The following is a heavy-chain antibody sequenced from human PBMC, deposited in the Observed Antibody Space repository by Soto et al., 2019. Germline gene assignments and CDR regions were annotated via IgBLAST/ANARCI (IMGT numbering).Heavy chain of an antibody. J-gene: IGHJ4*02. CDR2: IYWDDDK. CDR1: GFSLSTSGVG. D-gene: IGHD5-12*01. CDR3: AHSPAASNYAGYEPMNSFDY. V-gene: IGHV2-5*02. Sequence: QITLKESGPTLVKPTQTLTLTCTFSGFSLSTSGVGVGWIRQPPGKALEWLALIYWDDDKRYSPSLKSRPTTTKDTSKNQAVLTMTNMDPLDTATYYCAHSPAASNYAGYEPMNSFDYWGQGTLVTVSS.